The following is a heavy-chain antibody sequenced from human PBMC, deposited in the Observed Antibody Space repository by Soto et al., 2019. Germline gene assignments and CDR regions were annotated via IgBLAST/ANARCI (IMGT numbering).Heavy chain of an antibody. CDR2: IYYSGST. J-gene: IGHJ3*02. CDR1: GGSISSYY. D-gene: IGHD1-26*01. V-gene: IGHV4-59*01. CDR3: ARGVGATHDAFDI. Sequence: ASETLSLTCTVSGGSISSYYWSWIRQPPGKGLEWIGYIYYSGSTNYNPSLKSRVTISVDTSKNQFSLKLSSVTAADTAVYYCARGVGATHDAFDIWGQGTMVTVSS.